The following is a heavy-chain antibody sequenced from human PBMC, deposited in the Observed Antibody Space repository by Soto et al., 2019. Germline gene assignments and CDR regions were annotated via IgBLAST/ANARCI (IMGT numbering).Heavy chain of an antibody. CDR1: GGSISSYY. CDR2: IYYSGST. D-gene: IGHD3-3*01. Sequence: SETLSLTCTVSGGSISSYYWSWIRQPPGKGLEWIGYIYYSGSTYYNPSLKSRVTISVDTSKNQFSLKLSSVTAADTAVYYCASYDFWSGSNDAFDIWGQGTMVTGS. CDR3: ASYDFWSGSNDAFDI. J-gene: IGHJ3*02. V-gene: IGHV4-59*08.